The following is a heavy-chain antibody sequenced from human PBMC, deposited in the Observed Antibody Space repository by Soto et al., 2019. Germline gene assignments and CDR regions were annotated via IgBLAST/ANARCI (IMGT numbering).Heavy chain of an antibody. J-gene: IGHJ5*02. V-gene: IGHV1-69*01. Sequence: QVPLVQSGAEVKKPGSSVTVSCKASGGTFSSYAIHSVRQAPGQGLEWMGGIIPMYGPAKYAQRFQGRVTITADESTTTVYMELTSLTSRDTAVYYCARVTSMVRGVIDNWFDPWGHGTLVTVSS. D-gene: IGHD3-10*01. CDR3: ARVTSMVRGVIDNWFDP. CDR2: IIPMYGPA. CDR1: GGTFSSYA.